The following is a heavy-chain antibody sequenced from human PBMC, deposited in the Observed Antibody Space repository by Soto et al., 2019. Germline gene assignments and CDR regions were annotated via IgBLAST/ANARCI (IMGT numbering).Heavy chain of an antibody. D-gene: IGHD2-21*02. Sequence: SQTLSLTCVISGDSVSSNSAAWNWIRQSPARGLEWLGRTYYRSKWYNDYAVSMKGRISINPDTSKNQFSLQLNSVTPEDTAVYYCARGSDSSFDYWGQGSLVTVSS. CDR2: TYYRSKWYN. CDR1: GDSVSSNSAA. J-gene: IGHJ4*02. CDR3: ARGSDSSFDY. V-gene: IGHV6-1*01.